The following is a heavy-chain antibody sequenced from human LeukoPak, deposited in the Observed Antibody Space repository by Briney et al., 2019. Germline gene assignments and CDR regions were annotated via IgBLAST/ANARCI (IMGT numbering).Heavy chain of an antibody. Sequence: GGSLRLSCAAYGFTFSSYAMSWVRQAPAKGLDWVSGISGSGGSTYYADSVKGGFTISRDNSKNTLYLQMNSLRAEDTAVYYCAKKRVAVAGTHYFDYWGQGTLVTVSS. J-gene: IGHJ4*02. CDR3: AKKRVAVAGTHYFDY. CDR1: GFTFSSYA. CDR2: ISGSGGST. D-gene: IGHD6-19*01. V-gene: IGHV3-23*01.